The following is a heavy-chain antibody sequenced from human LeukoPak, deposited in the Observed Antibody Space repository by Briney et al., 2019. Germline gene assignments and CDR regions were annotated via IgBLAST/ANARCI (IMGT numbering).Heavy chain of an antibody. J-gene: IGHJ4*02. D-gene: IGHD6-19*01. CDR2: ILTSGST. CDR1: GGSISSYY. Sequence: PSETLSLTCTVSGGSISSYYWSWIRQPAGKGLGWIGRILTSGSTNYNPSHKSRVTMSVDTSKNQFSLKLSSVTAADMAVYYCAATVAGSKHFDYWGQGSLVTVSS. V-gene: IGHV4-4*07. CDR3: AATVAGSKHFDY.